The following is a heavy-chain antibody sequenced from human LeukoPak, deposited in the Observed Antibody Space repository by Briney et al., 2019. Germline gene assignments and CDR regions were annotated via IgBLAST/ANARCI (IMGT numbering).Heavy chain of an antibody. CDR1: GGSFSGYY. J-gene: IGHJ4*02. CDR3: ARSKVRVRGVDY. CDR2: INHSGRT. Sequence: SETLSLTCAVYGGSFSGYYWSWIRQPPGKGLEWIGEINHSGRTNYNPSLKSRVTISVETSKKQYALKRRYVTAADTAVYYCARSKVRVRGVDYWGQGTLVTVSS. D-gene: IGHD3-10*01. V-gene: IGHV4-34*01.